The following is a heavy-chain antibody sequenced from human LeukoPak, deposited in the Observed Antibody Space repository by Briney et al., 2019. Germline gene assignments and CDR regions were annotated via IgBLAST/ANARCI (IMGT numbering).Heavy chain of an antibody. D-gene: IGHD2-8*01. CDR3: AKGGTNGAYYYYYMDV. J-gene: IGHJ6*03. V-gene: IGHV3-23*01. Sequence: GGSLRLSCAASGFTFSSYAMSWVRQAPGKGLEWVSAISGSGGSTYYADSVKGRFTISRDNSKNTLYLQMNSLRAEDTAVYYCAKGGTNGAYYYYYMDVWGKGTTVTVSS. CDR1: GFTFSSYA. CDR2: ISGSGGST.